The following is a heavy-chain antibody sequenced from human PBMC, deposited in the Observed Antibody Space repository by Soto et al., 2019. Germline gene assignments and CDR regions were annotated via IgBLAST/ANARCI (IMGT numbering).Heavy chain of an antibody. Sequence: QVQLVQSGAEVKKPGASVKVSCKASGYTFTGYYMHWVRQAPGQGLEWMGWINPNSGGTNYAQKFQGRVTMTRDTSISTAYMELSRLRSDDTAVYYCARDQNVFRYFDWLSSFSWYYGMDVWGQGTTVTVSS. J-gene: IGHJ6*02. V-gene: IGHV1-2*02. D-gene: IGHD3-9*01. CDR1: GYTFTGYY. CDR3: ARDQNVFRYFDWLSSFSWYYGMDV. CDR2: INPNSGGT.